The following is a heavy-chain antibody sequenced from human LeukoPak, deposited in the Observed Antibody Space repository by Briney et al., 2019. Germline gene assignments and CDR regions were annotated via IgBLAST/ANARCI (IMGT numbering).Heavy chain of an antibody. CDR1: GFTFSSYA. Sequence: GGCLRLSCAASGFTFSSYAMSWVRQAPGKGLELVSAISGSGGSTYYADCVEGRFTISRDNSKNTLYLQTNSLRAEETAVNYCAKDLLLLSFGTLAYWGQGTLVTLPS. J-gene: IGHJ4*02. V-gene: IGHV3-23*01. CDR3: AKDLLLLSFGTLAY. CDR2: ISGSGGST. D-gene: IGHD3-10*01.